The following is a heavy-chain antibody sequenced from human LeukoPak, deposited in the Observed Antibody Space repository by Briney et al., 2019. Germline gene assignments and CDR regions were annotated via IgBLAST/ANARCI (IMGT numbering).Heavy chain of an antibody. V-gene: IGHV3-48*03. Sequence: PGGSLRLSXAASGFTFSTYEMNWVRKAPGKGLEWVSHISSSGTTIYHADSVKGRFTISRDNAKNSLYLQMNSLRAEDTAVYYCASGRPFDYWGQGTLVTVSS. D-gene: IGHD1-1*01. CDR3: ASGRPFDY. CDR2: ISSSGTTI. J-gene: IGHJ4*02. CDR1: GFTFSTYE.